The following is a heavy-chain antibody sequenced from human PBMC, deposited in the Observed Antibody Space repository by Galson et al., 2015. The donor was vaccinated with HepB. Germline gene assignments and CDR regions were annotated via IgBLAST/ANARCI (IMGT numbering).Heavy chain of an antibody. D-gene: IGHD4/OR15-4a*01. V-gene: IGHV3-48*02. Sequence: SLRLSCAASGFTFSSYSMSWVRQPPGKGLEWVSYINASGKTMYYVDSVKGRFTISRDNAKNSLYLQMNSLRDDDTAVYYCARDRDYRFDFWGQGTLVTVSS. CDR1: GFTFSSYS. CDR2: INASGKTM. CDR3: ARDRDYRFDF. J-gene: IGHJ4*02.